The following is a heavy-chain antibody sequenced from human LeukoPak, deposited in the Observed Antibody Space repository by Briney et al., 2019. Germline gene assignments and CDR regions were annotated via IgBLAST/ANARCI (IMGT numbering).Heavy chain of an antibody. CDR2: ITGSGGST. J-gene: IGHJ4*02. D-gene: IGHD6-13*01. V-gene: IGHV3-23*01. CDR3: ARTAAGIGNYFDY. Sequence: PGGSLRLSCAASGFTFTSYAMSWVRQAPGKGLEWVSGITGSGGSTYYADSVKGRFTISRDNSKNTLYLQMNSLRAEDTAVYYCARTAAGIGNYFDYWGQGTLVTVSS. CDR1: GFTFTSYA.